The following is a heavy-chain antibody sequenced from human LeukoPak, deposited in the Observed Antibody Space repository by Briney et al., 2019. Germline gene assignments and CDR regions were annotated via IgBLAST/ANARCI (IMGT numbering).Heavy chain of an antibody. V-gene: IGHV3-64*01. Sequence: GGSLRHSCAASGFTFSTYSMYWVRQAPGKGLEYVSAISSSGGSTYYANSVKGRFTISRDNSKNTLYLQMGSLRAEDMAVYYCAGRYCTTTACSGGYEYWGQGTLVTVSS. J-gene: IGHJ4*02. CDR3: AGRYCTTTACSGGYEY. CDR1: GFTFSTYS. CDR2: ISSSGGST. D-gene: IGHD2-2*01.